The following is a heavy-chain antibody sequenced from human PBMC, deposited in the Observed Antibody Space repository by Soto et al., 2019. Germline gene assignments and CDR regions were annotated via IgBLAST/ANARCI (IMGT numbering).Heavy chain of an antibody. V-gene: IGHV1-69*01. D-gene: IGHD3-22*01. CDR1: GGTFSSYA. J-gene: IGHJ3*02. Sequence: QVQLVQSGAEVKKPGSSVKVSCKASGGTFSSYAISWVRQAPGQGLEWMGGIIPIFGTANYAQKFQGRVTITADESTSTAYMELSSLRSEDTAVYYCVREHPPSDSSGYYHDAFDIWGQGKMVTVSS. CDR2: IIPIFGTA. CDR3: VREHPPSDSSGYYHDAFDI.